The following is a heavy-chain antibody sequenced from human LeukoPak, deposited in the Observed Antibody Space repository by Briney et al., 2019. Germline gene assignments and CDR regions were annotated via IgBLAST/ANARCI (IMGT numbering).Heavy chain of an antibody. J-gene: IGHJ4*02. Sequence: TSETLSLTCAVYGGSFSGYYWSWIRQPPGKGLEWIGEINHSGSTNYNPSLKSRVTISVDTSKNQFSLKLSSVTAADTAVYYCARGPNFTIYYLDYWGQGTLVTVSS. D-gene: IGHD3-3*01. CDR2: INHSGST. CDR3: ARGPNFTIYYLDY. CDR1: GGSFSGYY. V-gene: IGHV4-34*01.